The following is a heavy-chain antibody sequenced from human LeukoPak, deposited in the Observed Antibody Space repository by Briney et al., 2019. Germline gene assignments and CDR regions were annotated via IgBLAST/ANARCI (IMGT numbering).Heavy chain of an antibody. Sequence: SETLSLTCTVSGYSISSGYYWGWIRPPPGKGLEWIGSIYHSGSTYYNPSLKSRVTISVDTSKNQFSLKLSSVTAADTAVYYCARHYDSPNWFDPWGQGTLVTVSS. CDR1: GYSISSGYY. D-gene: IGHD3-22*01. V-gene: IGHV4-38-2*02. CDR2: IYHSGST. J-gene: IGHJ5*02. CDR3: ARHYDSPNWFDP.